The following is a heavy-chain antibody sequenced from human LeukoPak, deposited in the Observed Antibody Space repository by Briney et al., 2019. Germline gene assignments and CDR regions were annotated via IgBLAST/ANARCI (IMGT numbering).Heavy chain of an antibody. D-gene: IGHD2-21*01. V-gene: IGHV3-74*01. CDR3: ARGYSVRGDY. Sequence: GGSLRLSCAASGFTFTSYWMNWVRQVPGKGLVWVSRIHSDGTSTNYADSVKGRFTISRDNAKDTLYLQMNSLRVEDTAAYYCARGYSVRGDYWGQGTLVTVSS. CDR2: IHSDGTST. J-gene: IGHJ4*02. CDR1: GFTFTSYW.